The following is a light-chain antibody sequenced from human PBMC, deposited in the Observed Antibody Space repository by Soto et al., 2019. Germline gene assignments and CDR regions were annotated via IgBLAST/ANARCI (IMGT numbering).Light chain of an antibody. CDR2: GAS. CDR1: QSISSNY. V-gene: IGKV3-20*01. Sequence: EIVLTQSPGTLSVSPGERATLSCRASQSISSNYLAWYQQKPGQAPILLIYGASSRATGIPDRFSGSGSGTDFTLTLSRLEPEDSAIYYCQQYGSWPFGQGTKVEI. CDR3: QQYGSWP. J-gene: IGKJ1*01.